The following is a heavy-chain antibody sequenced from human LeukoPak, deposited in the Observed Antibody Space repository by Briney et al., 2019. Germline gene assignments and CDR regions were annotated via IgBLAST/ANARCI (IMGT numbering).Heavy chain of an antibody. Sequence: SETLSLTCSVSGGSMTNYYWSWIRQPPGKGLEWIGYIYYSGTTNYNPSLKSRVTISVDTSKTQFSVKLTSVTVADTAVYYCARGGWSMDYWGQGTLVTVSS. J-gene: IGHJ4*02. CDR3: ARGGWSMDY. CDR2: IYYSGTT. V-gene: IGHV4-59*01. CDR1: GGSMTNYY. D-gene: IGHD6-19*01.